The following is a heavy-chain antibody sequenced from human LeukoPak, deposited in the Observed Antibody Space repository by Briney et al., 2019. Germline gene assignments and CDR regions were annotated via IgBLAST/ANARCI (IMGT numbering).Heavy chain of an antibody. D-gene: IGHD2-21*02. Sequence: GGSLRLSCAASGFTFSIYWMGWVRQAPGKGLGWVANTKQDESEKYYVDSVKGRFTISRDNAKNSLYLQMNSLRDEDTAVYYCARDVTGALDYWGQGTLVTVSS. V-gene: IGHV3-7*05. CDR3: ARDVTGALDY. CDR1: GFTFSIYW. J-gene: IGHJ4*02. CDR2: TKQDESEK.